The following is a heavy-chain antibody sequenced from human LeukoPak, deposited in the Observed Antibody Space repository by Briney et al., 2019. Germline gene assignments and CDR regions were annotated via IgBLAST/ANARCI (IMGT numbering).Heavy chain of an antibody. Sequence: PSETLSLTCAVYGGSFSGYYWSWIRQPPGKGLEWIGEINHSGSTNYNPSLKSRVTISVDTSKNQFSLKLSSVTAADTAVYYCARGLTPKLAAAYDYWGRGTLVTVSS. D-gene: IGHD6-13*01. J-gene: IGHJ4*02. CDR3: ARGLTPKLAAAYDY. CDR1: GGSFSGYY. V-gene: IGHV4-34*01. CDR2: INHSGST.